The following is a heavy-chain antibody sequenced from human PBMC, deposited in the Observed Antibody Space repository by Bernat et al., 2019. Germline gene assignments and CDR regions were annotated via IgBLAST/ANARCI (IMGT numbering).Heavy chain of an antibody. Sequence: EVQVVESGGGLVQPGGSLRLSCAASDFIVSLSYMSWVRQGPGTGLEWVSVFNRDGSTYYADSVRGRFTISIDNSKNTVYLQMNNLRAEDAAVYYCARATGGFGGVYYYYYGMDVWGQGTTVTVSS. CDR3: ARATGGFGGVYYYYYGMDV. D-gene: IGHD3-10*01. CDR2: FNRDGST. V-gene: IGHV3-66*01. CDR1: DFIVSLSY. J-gene: IGHJ6*02.